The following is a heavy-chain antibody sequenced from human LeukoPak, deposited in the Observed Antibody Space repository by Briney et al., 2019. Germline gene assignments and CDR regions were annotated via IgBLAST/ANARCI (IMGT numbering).Heavy chain of an antibody. D-gene: IGHD6-13*01. J-gene: IGHJ6*03. Sequence: SVKVSCKASGGTFSSYAISWVRQAPGQGLEWMGGIIPISGTANYAQKFQGRVTITRNTSISTAYMELSSLRSEDTAVYYCARGGSLDYYYYYMDVWGKGTTVTVSS. CDR3: ARGGSLDYYYYYMDV. V-gene: IGHV1-69*05. CDR2: IIPISGTA. CDR1: GGTFSSYA.